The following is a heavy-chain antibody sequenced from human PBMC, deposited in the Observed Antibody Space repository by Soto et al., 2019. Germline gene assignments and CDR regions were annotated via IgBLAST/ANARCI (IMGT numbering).Heavy chain of an antibody. V-gene: IGHV3-74*02. CDR3: AYQHYDFWSGYYKYGMDV. CDR1: GFTFSSYW. CDR2: INSDGSST. D-gene: IGHD3-3*01. Sequence: VQLVESGGGLVKPGGSLRLSCAASGFTFSSYWMHWVRQAPGKGLVWVSRINSDGSSTSYADSVKGRFTISRDNAKNTLYLQMNSLRAEDTAAYYCAYQHYDFWSGYYKYGMDVWGQGTTVTVSS. J-gene: IGHJ6*02.